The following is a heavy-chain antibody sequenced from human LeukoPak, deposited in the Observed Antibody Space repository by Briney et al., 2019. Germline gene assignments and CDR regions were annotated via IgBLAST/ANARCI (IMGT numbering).Heavy chain of an antibody. Sequence: PSETLSLTCTVSGGSISSYYWSWIRQPPGKGLEWIGYIYYTGITNYNPSLKGRVTISVDTSKSQFSLKLSSVTAADTAVYFCARGGAYSWNWWYFEYWGQGTLVTVSS. CDR3: ARGGAYSWNWWYFEY. V-gene: IGHV4-59*01. CDR1: GGSISSYY. CDR2: IYYTGIT. J-gene: IGHJ4*02. D-gene: IGHD1-1*01.